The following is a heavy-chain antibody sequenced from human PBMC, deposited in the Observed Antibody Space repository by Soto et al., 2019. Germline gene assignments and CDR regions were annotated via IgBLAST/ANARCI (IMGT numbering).Heavy chain of an antibody. J-gene: IGHJ6*02. CDR3: GRQPGHCGSTTCFGYYSVDV. Sequence: QLQLQESGPRLVKPSETLSLTCSVSGGSISSSSYSWGWIRQPPGKGLEWIGTIYYSGSTHYNPSLEVRVAISADTPNNQLSRRLSSVTAADTAVYYCGRQPGHCGSTTCFGYYSVDVWGQGTTVTVS. CDR2: IYYSGST. CDR1: GGSISSSSYS. V-gene: IGHV4-39*01. D-gene: IGHD2-2*01.